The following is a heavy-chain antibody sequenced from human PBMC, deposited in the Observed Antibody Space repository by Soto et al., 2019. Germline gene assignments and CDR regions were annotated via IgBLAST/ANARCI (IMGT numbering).Heavy chain of an antibody. CDR3: ARAHCSNGICYAFDI. CDR1: GGSMSFYS. J-gene: IGHJ3*02. V-gene: IGHV4-59*01. D-gene: IGHD2-8*01. CDR2: IHHSGDT. Sequence: QVQLQESGPGLVEPSETLSLTCAVSGGSMSFYSWSWIRQPPGKGLEWIGYIHHSGDTDYNPSLKCRVTISVDRPQNQLSLKLTSVTTADTAVYYCARAHCSNGICYAFDIWGPGTKVTVSS.